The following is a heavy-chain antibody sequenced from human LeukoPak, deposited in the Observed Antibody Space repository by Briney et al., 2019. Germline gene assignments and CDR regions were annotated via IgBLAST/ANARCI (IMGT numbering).Heavy chain of an antibody. CDR3: AKGGVAPSEFDP. CDR2: ISYDGSNK. CDR1: GFTFSSYG. J-gene: IGHJ5*02. D-gene: IGHD3-10*01. Sequence: GGSLRLSCAASGFTFSSYGMHWVRQAPGEGLEWVAVISYDGSNKYYADSVKGRFTISRDNSKNTLYLQMNSLRAEDTAVYYCAKGGVAPSEFDPWGQGTLVTVSS. V-gene: IGHV3-30*18.